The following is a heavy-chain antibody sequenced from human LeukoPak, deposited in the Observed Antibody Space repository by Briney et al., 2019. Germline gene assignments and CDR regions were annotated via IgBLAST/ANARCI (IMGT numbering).Heavy chain of an antibody. J-gene: IGHJ4*02. D-gene: IGHD4-17*01. V-gene: IGHV3-33*06. CDR1: GFTFSSYG. Sequence: QPGRSLRLSCAASGFTFSSYGTHWVRQAPGKGLEWVAVIWYDGSNKYYADSVKGRFTISRDNSKNTLYLQMNSLRAEDTAVYYCAKASGGYGDRPTDYWGQGTLVTVSS. CDR2: IWYDGSNK. CDR3: AKASGGYGDRPTDY.